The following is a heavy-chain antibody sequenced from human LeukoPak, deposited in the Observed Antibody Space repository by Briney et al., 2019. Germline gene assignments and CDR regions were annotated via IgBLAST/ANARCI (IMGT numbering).Heavy chain of an antibody. CDR1: GYILTNNW. CDR2: IYPGDSDT. V-gene: IGHV5-51*01. D-gene: IGHD3-10*01. J-gene: IGHJ4*02. CDR3: ARSNAASLGGFDY. Sequence: GESLKISCKISGYILTNNWIGWVRQVPGKGLEWMGIIYPGDSDTRYSPSFQGQVTISADKSISTAYLQWSSLKASDTAMYYCARSNAASLGGFDYWGQGTLVTVSS.